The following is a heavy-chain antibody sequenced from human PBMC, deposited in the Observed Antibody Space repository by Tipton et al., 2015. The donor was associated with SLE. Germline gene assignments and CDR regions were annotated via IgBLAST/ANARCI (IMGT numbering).Heavy chain of an antibody. J-gene: IGHJ6*02. CDR3: ARKDSYYGMDV. CDR2: IYYSGST. CDR1: GGSISSYY. V-gene: IGHV4-59*01. Sequence: TLSLTCTVSGGSISSYYWSWIRQSPGKGLEWIGNIYYSGSTNYNPSLKSRVTISVDTPKNQFSLKLSAVTAADTAVYYCARKDSYYGMDVWGQGTTVTVSS.